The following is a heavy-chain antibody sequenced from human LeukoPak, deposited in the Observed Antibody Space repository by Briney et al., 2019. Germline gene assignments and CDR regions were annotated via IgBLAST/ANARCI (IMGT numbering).Heavy chain of an antibody. CDR3: ARDPYGSGNYYFDY. Sequence: GASVKVSCKTSGYTFAGYYIHWVRQAPGQGLEWMGWINPNSGGTNYAQNFQGRVTMTRNTSISTAYMELSRLRSDDTAVYYCARDPYGSGNYYFDYWGQGTLVPVSS. CDR2: INPNSGGT. D-gene: IGHD3-10*01. CDR1: GYTFAGYY. V-gene: IGHV1-2*02. J-gene: IGHJ4*02.